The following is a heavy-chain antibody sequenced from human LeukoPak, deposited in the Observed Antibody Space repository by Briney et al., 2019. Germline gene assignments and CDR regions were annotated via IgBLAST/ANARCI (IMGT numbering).Heavy chain of an antibody. D-gene: IGHD7-27*01. CDR2: ISYDGSNK. CDR1: GFTFSSYG. Sequence: PGGSLRLSCAASGFTFSSYGMHWVRQAPGKGLEWVAVISYDGSNKYYADSVKGRFTISSDNSKNTLYLQMNSLRAEDTAVYYCAKASPTWGFDYWGQGTLVTVSS. V-gene: IGHV3-30*18. CDR3: AKASPTWGFDY. J-gene: IGHJ4*02.